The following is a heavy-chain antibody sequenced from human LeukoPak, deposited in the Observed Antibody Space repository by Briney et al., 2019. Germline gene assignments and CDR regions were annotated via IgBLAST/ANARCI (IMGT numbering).Heavy chain of an antibody. J-gene: IGHJ5*02. CDR3: AREPGATRRKYWFDP. Sequence: ASVKVSCKTSGYPFRNYDINWVRQATGQGLEWMGWINPHSGKTGYAQKFQGRVTMTTDTSTSTAYMELRSLRSDDTAVYYCAREPGATRRKYWFDPWGQGTLVTVSS. V-gene: IGHV1-8*01. CDR2: INPHSGKT. D-gene: IGHD1-26*01. CDR1: GYPFRNYD.